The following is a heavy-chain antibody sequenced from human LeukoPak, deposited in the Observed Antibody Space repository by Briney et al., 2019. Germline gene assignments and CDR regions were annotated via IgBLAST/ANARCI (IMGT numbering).Heavy chain of an antibody. CDR3: ARDLGGWFDP. D-gene: IGHD2-15*01. J-gene: IGHJ5*02. V-gene: IGHV3-48*03. CDR1: GFSFSSYE. Sequence: PGGSLRLSCAASGFSFSSYEMNWVRQAPGKGLGWISYISASGTITHYADSVEGRFTISRDNAKNSLYLQLNRLRGEDTAVYYCARDLGGWFDPGGQETLVTVSS. CDR2: ISASGTIT.